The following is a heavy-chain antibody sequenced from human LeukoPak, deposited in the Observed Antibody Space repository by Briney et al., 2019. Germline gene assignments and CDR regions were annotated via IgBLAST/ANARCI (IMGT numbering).Heavy chain of an antibody. Sequence: ASVNVSCKVSGYTLIEISIYWVRQAPGKGLEWMGGIDPEDGETIYAQKFQGRVTMTEDTSTGTAYMDLSSLTSEDTAVYYCVTEYLGHWGQGTLVIVSS. CDR1: GYTLIEIS. V-gene: IGHV1-24*01. CDR3: VTEYLGH. J-gene: IGHJ4*02. CDR2: IDPEDGET.